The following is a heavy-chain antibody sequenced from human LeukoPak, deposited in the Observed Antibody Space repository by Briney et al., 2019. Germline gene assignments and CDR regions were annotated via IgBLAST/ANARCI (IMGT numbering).Heavy chain of an antibody. V-gene: IGHV4-59*08. D-gene: IGHD6-13*01. CDR1: GGSISSYY. Sequence: SETLSLTCTVSGGSISSYYWSWIRQPPGKGLEWIGYIYYSGSTNYNPSLKSRVTISVDTSKNQFSLKLSSVTAADTAVYYCARVEGIGANWFDPWGQGTLVTVSS. CDR3: ARVEGIGANWFDP. J-gene: IGHJ5*02. CDR2: IYYSGST.